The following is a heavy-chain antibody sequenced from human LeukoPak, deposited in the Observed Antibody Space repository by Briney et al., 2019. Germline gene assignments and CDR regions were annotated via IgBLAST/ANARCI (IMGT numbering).Heavy chain of an antibody. CDR3: ARRNDFDI. CDR1: GGSITGYH. CDR2: TYSNEAT. J-gene: IGHJ3*02. Sequence: SETLSLTCTVSGGSITGYHWSWIRQPPGKGLEWVGYTYSNEATLYKPSLKRRVPIPADTSKNQSSWNLTSAAAADPPSYYCARRNDFDIWGQGTMVTVSS. V-gene: IGHV4-4*08.